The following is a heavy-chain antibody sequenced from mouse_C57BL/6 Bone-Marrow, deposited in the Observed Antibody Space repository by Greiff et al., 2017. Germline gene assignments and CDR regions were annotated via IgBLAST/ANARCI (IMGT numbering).Heavy chain of an antibody. J-gene: IGHJ2*01. CDR3: ARKGVTVVAPFDY. CDR2: IDPNSGGT. Sequence: QVQLKQPGAELVKPGASVKLSCKASGYTFTSYWMHWVKQRPGRGLEWIGRIDPNSGGTKYNEKFKSKATLTVDKPSSTAYMQLSSLTSEDSAVYYCARKGVTVVAPFDYWGQGTTLTVSS. CDR1: GYTFTSYW. V-gene: IGHV1-72*01. D-gene: IGHD1-1*01.